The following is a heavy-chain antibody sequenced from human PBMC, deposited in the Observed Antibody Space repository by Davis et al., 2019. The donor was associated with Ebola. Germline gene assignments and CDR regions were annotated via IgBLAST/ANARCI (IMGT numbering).Heavy chain of an antibody. V-gene: IGHV1-18*04. CDR1: GYTFTNYG. Sequence: ASVKVSCKASGYTFTNYGITWVRQAPGQGLEWMGWINPHNGNTNYAQNVQGRVTMTTDTSTSTAYMEVGILRSDDTAVYYCARAQFPTTSDYWGQGTLVTVSS. CDR2: INPHNGNT. J-gene: IGHJ4*02. CDR3: ARAQFPTTSDY. D-gene: IGHD1-1*01.